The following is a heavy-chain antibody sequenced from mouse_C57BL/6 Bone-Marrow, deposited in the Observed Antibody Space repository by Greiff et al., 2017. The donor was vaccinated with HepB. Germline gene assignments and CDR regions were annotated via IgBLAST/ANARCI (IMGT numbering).Heavy chain of an antibody. CDR1: GFTFTSYC. J-gene: IGHJ2*01. V-gene: IGHV1-50*01. CDR3: ARDGTYGLDY. Sequence: QVQLQQPGAELVKPGASVKLSCKASGFTFTSYCMQWVKQRPEQGLEWIGRIDPSDSDTNYNQKFKGKATLTEDTSSSSAYMQLSSLTSEASAVYYCARDGTYGLDYWGQGTTLTVSS. D-gene: IGHD1-1*02. CDR2: IDPSDSDT.